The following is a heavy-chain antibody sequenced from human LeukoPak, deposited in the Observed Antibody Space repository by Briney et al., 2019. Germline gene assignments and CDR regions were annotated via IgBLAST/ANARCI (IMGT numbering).Heavy chain of an antibody. V-gene: IGHV4-59*08. CDR2: IYYSGST. CDR1: GGSMRSYY. Sequence: SETLSLTCTVSGGSMRSYYWSWIRQPAGKGLEWTGYIYYSGSTYYNPSLKSRVTISVDTSKNQFSLKLGSVTAADTPIYYCARHYIAAGGGDAFDIWGQGTMVIVSS. CDR3: ARHYIAAGGGDAFDI. J-gene: IGHJ3*02. D-gene: IGHD6-13*01.